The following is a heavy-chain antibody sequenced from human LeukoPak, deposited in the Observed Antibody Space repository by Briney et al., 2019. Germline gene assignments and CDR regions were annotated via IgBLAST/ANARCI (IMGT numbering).Heavy chain of an antibody. CDR3: ARTVAATSYYYYYYMDV. V-gene: IGHV4-38-2*02. J-gene: IGHJ6*03. Sequence: SETLSLTCTVSGYSISSGFYWGWIRQPPGKGLECIGSIYHSGSTYYNPSLKSRVTISVDTSKNQFSLNLSSVTAADTAMYYCARTVAATSYYYYYYMDVWGKGTTVTVSS. CDR1: GYSISSGFY. CDR2: IYHSGST. D-gene: IGHD6-19*01.